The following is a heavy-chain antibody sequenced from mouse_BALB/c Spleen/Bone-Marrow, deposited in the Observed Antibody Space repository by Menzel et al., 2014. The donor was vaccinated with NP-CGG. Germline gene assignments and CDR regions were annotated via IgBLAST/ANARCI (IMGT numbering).Heavy chain of an antibody. CDR1: GFSLTSYG. D-gene: IGHD2-1*01. V-gene: IGHV2-9*02. CDR3: ARDENYYGNYGTMDY. Sequence: VHLVESGPGLVAPSQSLSITCTVSGFSLTSYGVHWVRQPPGKGLEWLGVIWAGGSTNYNSALMSRLSISKDSSKSXVFLKMNSLQTDDTAMYYCARDENYYGNYGTMDYWGQGTSVTVSS. CDR2: IWAGGST. J-gene: IGHJ4*01.